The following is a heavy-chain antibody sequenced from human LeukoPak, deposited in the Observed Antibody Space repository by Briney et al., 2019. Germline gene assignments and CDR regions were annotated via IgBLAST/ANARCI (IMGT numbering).Heavy chain of an antibody. Sequence: PSETLSPTCTVSGGSISSYYWSWIRQPPGKGLEWIGYIYYSGSTNYNPSLKSRVTISVDTSKNQFSLKLSSVTAADTAVYYCARDPAPRFFYYYGMDVWGQGTTVTVSS. J-gene: IGHJ6*02. V-gene: IGHV4-59*01. CDR2: IYYSGST. D-gene: IGHD3-16*01. CDR3: ARDPAPRFFYYYGMDV. CDR1: GGSISSYY.